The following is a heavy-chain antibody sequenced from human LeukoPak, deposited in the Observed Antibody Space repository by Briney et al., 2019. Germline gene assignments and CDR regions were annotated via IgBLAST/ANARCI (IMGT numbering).Heavy chain of an antibody. V-gene: IGHV4-39*07. D-gene: IGHD3-10*01. CDR2: IYYSGSS. J-gene: IGHJ5*02. CDR1: GGSISSSSYY. Sequence: SETLSLTCTVSGGSISSSSYYWGWIRQPPGKGLEWIGSIYYSGSSYHNPSLKSRVTISVDTSKNQFSLKVSSVTAADTAVYYCARDPVPYYYGSGTPSWGQGTLVTVSS. CDR3: ARDPVPYYYGSGTPS.